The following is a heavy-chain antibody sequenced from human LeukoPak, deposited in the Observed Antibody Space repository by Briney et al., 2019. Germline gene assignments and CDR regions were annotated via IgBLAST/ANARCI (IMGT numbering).Heavy chain of an antibody. D-gene: IGHD2-2*01. Sequence: ASVKVSCKASGYTFTSYDINWVRQATGQGLEWMGWMNPNSGNTGYAQKFQGRVTMTRNTSISTAYMELSSLRSEDTAVYYCARVRGYRSSTSCYQFGYWGQGTLVTVSS. V-gene: IGHV1-8*01. CDR3: ARVRGYRSSTSCYQFGY. J-gene: IGHJ4*02. CDR2: MNPNSGNT. CDR1: GYTFTSYD.